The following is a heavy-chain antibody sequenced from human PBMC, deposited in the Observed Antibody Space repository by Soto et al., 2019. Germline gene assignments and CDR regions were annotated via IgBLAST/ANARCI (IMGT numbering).Heavy chain of an antibody. CDR2: IYYSGST. CDR3: ARRRHYDILTGYAKATSDAFDI. J-gene: IGHJ3*02. D-gene: IGHD3-9*01. Sequence: SETLSLTCTVSGGSISSTGYYWGWIRQPPGKGLEWIGSIYYSGSTSYNPSLQSRVTMSVDTSKNQFSLKLSSVTAADTAVYYCARRRHYDILTGYAKATSDAFDIWGQGTMVTVSS. CDR1: GGSISSTGYY. V-gene: IGHV4-39*01.